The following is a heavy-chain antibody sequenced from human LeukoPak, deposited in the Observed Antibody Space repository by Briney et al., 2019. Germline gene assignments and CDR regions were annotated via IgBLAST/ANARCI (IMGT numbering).Heavy chain of an antibody. CDR1: GFTFSSYA. J-gene: IGHJ4*02. CDR2: ISGSGGST. D-gene: IGHD3-22*01. CDR3: AKAPGNYYDSSGYYYFDY. Sequence: GGSLRLSCAASGFTFSSYAMSWVRQAPGKGLEWVSAISGSGGSTYYADSVKGRFTISRDNSKNTLYLQMNSLRAEDTAVYYCAKAPGNYYDSSGYYYFDYWGQGTLVTVSS. V-gene: IGHV3-23*01.